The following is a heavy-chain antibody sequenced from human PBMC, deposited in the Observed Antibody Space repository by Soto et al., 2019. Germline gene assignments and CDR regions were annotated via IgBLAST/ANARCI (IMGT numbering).Heavy chain of an antibody. V-gene: IGHV3-48*02. Sequence: LRLSCAASGFTFSSYSMNWVRQAPGKGLEWVSYISSSSSTIYYADSVKGRFTISRDNAKNSLYLQMNSLRDEDTAVYYCAREPSYRAGSQQYYYGSGSYSLYGMDVWGQGTTVTVSS. CDR3: AREPSYRAGSQQYYYGSGSYSLYGMDV. CDR2: ISSSSSTI. CDR1: GFTFSSYS. D-gene: IGHD3-10*01. J-gene: IGHJ6*02.